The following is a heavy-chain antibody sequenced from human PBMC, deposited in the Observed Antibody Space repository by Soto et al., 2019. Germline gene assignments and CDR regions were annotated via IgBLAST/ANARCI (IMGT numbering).Heavy chain of an antibody. Sequence: QVQLVQSGAEVKKPGSSVKVSCKASGDTFSSYAISWVRQAPGQGLEWMGGIIPIFGTANYAQKFQCRVTITADESTRTAYMELSSLRSEDTAVYYCARDGSGYRSRASPMDVWGQGTTVTVSS. CDR2: IIPIFGTA. V-gene: IGHV1-69*01. D-gene: IGHD3-22*01. CDR1: GDTFSSYA. J-gene: IGHJ6*02. CDR3: ARDGSGYRSRASPMDV.